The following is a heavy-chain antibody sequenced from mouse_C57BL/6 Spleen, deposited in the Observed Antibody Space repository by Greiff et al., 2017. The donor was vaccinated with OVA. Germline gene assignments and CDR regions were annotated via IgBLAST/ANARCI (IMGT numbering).Heavy chain of an antibody. CDR2: IYPRSGNT. CDR1: GYTFTSYG. Sequence: QVQLKQSGAELARPGASVKLSCKASGYTFTSYGISWVKQRTGQGLEWIGEIYPRSGNTYYNEKFKGKATLTADKSSSTAYMELRSLTSEDSAVDFCAKKPSTTVVPYWGQGTLVTVSA. V-gene: IGHV1-81*01. J-gene: IGHJ3*01. CDR3: AKKPSTTVVPY. D-gene: IGHD1-1*01.